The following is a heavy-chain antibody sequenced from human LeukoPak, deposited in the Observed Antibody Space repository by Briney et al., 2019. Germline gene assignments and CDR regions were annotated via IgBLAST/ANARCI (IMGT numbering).Heavy chain of an antibody. V-gene: IGHV3-30*02. J-gene: IGHJ4*02. CDR1: GFSFHEYG. CDR3: AKDPTGYYYDSSGYYGGY. D-gene: IGHD3-22*01. Sequence: GGSLRLSCAASGFSFHEYGMTWVRQAPGKGLEWVAFIRYDGSNKYYADSVKGRLTISRDNSKNTLYLQMNSLRAEDTAVYYCAKDPTGYYYDSSGYYGGYWGQGTLVTVSS. CDR2: IRYDGSNK.